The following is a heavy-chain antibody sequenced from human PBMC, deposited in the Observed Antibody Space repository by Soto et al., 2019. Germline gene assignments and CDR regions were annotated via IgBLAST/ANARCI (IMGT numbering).Heavy chain of an antibody. CDR1: GGSISSGDYY. Sequence: SETLSLTCTVSGGSISSGDYYWSWIRQHPGKGLEWIGDIYYSGSTYYNPSLKSRVTISVDKSKNQFSLKLSSVTAADTAVYYCARSTYYYDSSGSFDYWGQGTLVTVSS. D-gene: IGHD3-22*01. V-gene: IGHV4-30-4*08. CDR2: IYYSGST. J-gene: IGHJ4*02. CDR3: ARSTYYYDSSGSFDY.